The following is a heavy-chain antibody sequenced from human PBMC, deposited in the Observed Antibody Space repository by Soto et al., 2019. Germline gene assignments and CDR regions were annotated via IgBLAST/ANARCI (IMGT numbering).Heavy chain of an antibody. CDR3: ARDGSVTICGANYYFYYMDV. CDR2: INPSGGST. Sequence: QVQLVQSGAEVKKPGASVKVSCKASGYTFTSYYMHWVRQAPGQGLEWMGIINPSGGSTSYAQKFQGRVTMTRDPSTSTVYMELSSLRSEDTAVYYCARDGSVTICGANYYFYYMDVWGKGTTVTVSS. V-gene: IGHV1-46*03. J-gene: IGHJ6*03. CDR1: GYTFTSYY. D-gene: IGHD3-3*01.